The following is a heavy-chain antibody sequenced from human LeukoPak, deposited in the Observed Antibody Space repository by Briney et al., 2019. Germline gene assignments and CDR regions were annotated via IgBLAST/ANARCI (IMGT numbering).Heavy chain of an antibody. D-gene: IGHD3-22*01. J-gene: IGHJ5*02. CDR3: ARNLAMEADSSGYYDNWFDP. CDR1: GFTFSSYA. V-gene: IGHV3-30*04. CDR2: ISYDGSNK. Sequence: GGSLRLSCAASGFTFSSYAMHWVRQAPGKGLKWVAVISYDGSNKYYADSVKGRFTISRDNSKNTLYLQMNSLRAEDTAVYYCARNLAMEADSSGYYDNWFDPWGQGTLVTVSS.